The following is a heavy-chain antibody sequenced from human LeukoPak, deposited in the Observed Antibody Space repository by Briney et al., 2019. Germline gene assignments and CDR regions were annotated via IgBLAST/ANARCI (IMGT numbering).Heavy chain of an antibody. J-gene: IGHJ4*02. Sequence: GGSLRLSCAASGFTFSSYSMNWVRQAPGKGLEWVSSISSSSSYIYYADSVKGRFTISRDNAKNSLYLQMNSLRAEDTAVYYCARMSGSGYFFYFDYWGQGTLVTVSS. CDR1: GFTFSSYS. D-gene: IGHD3-22*01. CDR2: ISSSSSYI. CDR3: ARMSGSGYFFYFDY. V-gene: IGHV3-21*01.